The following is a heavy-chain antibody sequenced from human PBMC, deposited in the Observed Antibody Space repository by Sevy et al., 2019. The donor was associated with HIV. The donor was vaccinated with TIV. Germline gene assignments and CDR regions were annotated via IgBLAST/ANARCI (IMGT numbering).Heavy chain of an antibody. D-gene: IGHD3-16*02. CDR1: GGSISGYY. CDR3: ARDESLGELSPQWFDP. V-gene: IGHV4-59*13. CDR2: IYYSGST. Sequence: SETLSLTCTVSGGSISGYYWSWIRQPPGKGLEWIGNIYYSGSTNYNPSLKSRVTISLDTSKNQFSLKLSSVTAVDTAVYYCARDESLGELSPQWFDPWGQGTLVTVST. J-gene: IGHJ5*02.